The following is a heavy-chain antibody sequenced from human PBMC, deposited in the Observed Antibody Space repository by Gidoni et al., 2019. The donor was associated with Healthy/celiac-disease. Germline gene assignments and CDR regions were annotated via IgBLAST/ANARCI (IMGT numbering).Heavy chain of an antibody. V-gene: IGHV3-73*01. Sequence: EVQLVESGGGLVQPGGSLKLSCAASGFTFSGSAMHWVRQASGKGLDWVGRIRNKANSYATAYAASVKGRFTISRDDSKNTAYLQMNSLKTEDTAVYYCTRREEDYGGNSGWSYYYYMDVWGKGTTVTVSS. D-gene: IGHD4-17*01. CDR3: TRREEDYGGNSGWSYYYYMDV. CDR2: IRNKANSYAT. CDR1: GFTFSGSA. J-gene: IGHJ6*03.